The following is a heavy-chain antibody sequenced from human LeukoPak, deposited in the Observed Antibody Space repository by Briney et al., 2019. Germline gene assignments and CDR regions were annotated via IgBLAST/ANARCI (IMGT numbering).Heavy chain of an antibody. Sequence: SETLSLTRTDSGGSISSYYWSWIRQPPAKGLEWIGSIYYTGSANYNPSLKSRVTISVDTSKNQFSLTLSSVTAADTAVYYCARGRIGGNYWGQGTLVTVSS. J-gene: IGHJ4*02. D-gene: IGHD2-15*01. CDR1: GGSISSYY. CDR2: IYYTGSA. V-gene: IGHV4-59*01. CDR3: ARGRIGGNY.